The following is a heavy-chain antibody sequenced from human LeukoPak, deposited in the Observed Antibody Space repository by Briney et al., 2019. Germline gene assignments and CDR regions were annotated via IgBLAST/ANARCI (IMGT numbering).Heavy chain of an antibody. CDR2: IWSDGSTK. Sequence: GGSLRLSCAASGFIFSSCGMHGVRQAPGKGLEWVAVIWSDGSTKYYADSVKGGFTISRDNSRTPLYMQMNSLSADDTAVYYCAKPRAMDSSGYYFEYWGRGILVTVSS. CDR3: AKPRAMDSSGYYFEY. J-gene: IGHJ4*02. CDR1: GFIFSSCG. V-gene: IGHV3-33*06. D-gene: IGHD3-22*01.